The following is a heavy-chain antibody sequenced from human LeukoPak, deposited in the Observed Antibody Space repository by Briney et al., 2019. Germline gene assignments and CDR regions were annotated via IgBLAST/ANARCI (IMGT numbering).Heavy chain of an antibody. CDR2: ISYDGSKK. CDR3: AKDRGSLFDY. D-gene: IGHD5-12*01. Sequence: GGSLRLSCAASGFTFSSYGMHWVRQAPGKGLEWVAVISYDGSKKYYADSMKGRFTISRDNSKNTLYLQMNSLRAEDTAVYYCAKDRGSLFDYWGQGTLVTVSS. V-gene: IGHV3-30*18. CDR1: GFTFSSYG. J-gene: IGHJ4*02.